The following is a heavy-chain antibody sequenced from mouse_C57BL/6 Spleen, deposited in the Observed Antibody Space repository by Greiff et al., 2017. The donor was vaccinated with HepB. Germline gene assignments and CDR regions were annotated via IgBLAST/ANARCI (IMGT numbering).Heavy chain of an antibody. CDR1: GYAFSSSW. Sequence: VQLVESGPELVKPGASVKISCKASGYAFSSSWMNWVKHRPGKGLEWIGRIYPGDGDTNYNGKFKGKATLTADKSSSTAYMQLSSLTSEASAVYFCARGGTTVVATPYAMDYWGQGTSVTVSS. D-gene: IGHD1-1*01. CDR2: IYPGDGDT. J-gene: IGHJ4*01. CDR3: ARGGTTVVATPYAMDY. V-gene: IGHV1-82*01.